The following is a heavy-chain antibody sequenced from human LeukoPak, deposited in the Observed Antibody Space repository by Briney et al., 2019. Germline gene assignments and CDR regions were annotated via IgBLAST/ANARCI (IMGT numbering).Heavy chain of an antibody. J-gene: IGHJ4*02. V-gene: IGHV4-59*11. CDR3: ATIKRGSIFGYFDF. CDR1: GGSISSHY. D-gene: IGHD5-18*01. CDR2: LFDSVNT. Sequence: SETLSLTCTVSGGSISSHYWSWIRQPPGKGLEWIAYLFDSVNTKDNPSLQSRLTLSADTSKNQFSLRLSSVTSADTAVYYCATIKRGSIFGYFDFWGQGIKVTVSS.